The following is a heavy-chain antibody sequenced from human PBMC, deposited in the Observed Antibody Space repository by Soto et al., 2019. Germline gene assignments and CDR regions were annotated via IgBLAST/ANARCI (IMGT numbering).Heavy chain of an antibody. J-gene: IGHJ6*02. CDR2: ISSSSSTI. V-gene: IGHV3-48*02. CDR3: ARGGGRGYYGMDV. CDR1: GFTFNIYS. Sequence: PGGSLRLSCAASGFTFNIYSMSWVRQAPGKGLEWVSYISSSSSTIYYADSLKVRFTISRDNAKNSLYLQMNSLRDEDTAVYSCARGGGRGYYGMDVWGQGTTVTVSS. D-gene: IGHD3-10*01.